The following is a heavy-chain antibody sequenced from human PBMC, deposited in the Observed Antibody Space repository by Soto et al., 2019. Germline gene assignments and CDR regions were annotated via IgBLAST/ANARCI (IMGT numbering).Heavy chain of an antibody. CDR3: ARERCGAIIVRFTGTSHV. D-gene: IGHD3-22*01. Sequence: QVQLVQSGAEVKKPGSSVKVSCKASGGTFSSYAISWVRQAPGPGLEWLGGIIAILGKANYAEKFQGRVTITADEATSTAYMELGSLRSEDTAVYYCARERCGAIIVRFTGTSHVWGQGTLVTVSS. V-gene: IGHV1-69*01. CDR2: IIAILGKA. CDR1: GGTFSSYA. J-gene: IGHJ4*03.